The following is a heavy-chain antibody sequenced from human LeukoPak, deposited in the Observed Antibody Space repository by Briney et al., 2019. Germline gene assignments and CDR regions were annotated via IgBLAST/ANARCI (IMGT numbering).Heavy chain of an antibody. CDR1: GGSISSGSYY. Sequence: SETLSLTCTVSGGSISSGSYYWSWIRQPAGKGLEWIGRIYTSGSTNYNPSLKSRVTISVDTSKNQFSLKLSSVTAADTAVYYCASLSSGYYYDGHPFDYWGQGTLVTVSS. CDR2: IYTSGST. V-gene: IGHV4-61*02. J-gene: IGHJ4*02. CDR3: ASLSSGYYYDGHPFDY. D-gene: IGHD3-22*01.